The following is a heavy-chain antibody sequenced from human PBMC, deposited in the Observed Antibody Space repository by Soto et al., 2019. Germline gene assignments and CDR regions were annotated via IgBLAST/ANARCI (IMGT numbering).Heavy chain of an antibody. J-gene: IGHJ5*02. CDR3: ASTRFAALAGT. CDR2: MNPYNGKT. CDR1: VYTFTSDD. D-gene: IGHD6-19*01. V-gene: IGHV1-8*01. Sequence: QVQLVQSGAEVKKPGASVKFSCKTSVYTFTSDDIHWVRQASAQGAEWIGWMNPYNGKTVYAQKFQDSIIMTRNTSMSRADTVLNSCRCEDTAVYYCASTRFAALAGTWGQGTLVTVSS.